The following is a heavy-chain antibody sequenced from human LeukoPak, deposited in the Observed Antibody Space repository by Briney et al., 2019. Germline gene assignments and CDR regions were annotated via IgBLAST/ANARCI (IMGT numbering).Heavy chain of an antibody. D-gene: IGHD6-6*01. CDR1: GFTFHDYA. J-gene: IGHJ4*02. CDR2: LYYGVTT. Sequence: GGSLRLSCAASGFTFHDYAMHWVRQAPGKGLEWVSVLYYGVTTYYADSVKGRFIISGDNSKNTLYLQMNSLRAEDTAVYYCARGSVDSSSSPFDYWGQGALVTVSS. V-gene: IGHV3-66*01. CDR3: ARGSVDSSSSPFDY.